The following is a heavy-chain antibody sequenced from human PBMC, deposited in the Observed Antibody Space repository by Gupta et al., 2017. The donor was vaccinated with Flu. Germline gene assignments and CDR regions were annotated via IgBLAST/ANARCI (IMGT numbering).Heavy chain of an antibody. CDR1: GGSINVFSFF. Sequence: QMQLQESGPRLVKPSQTLSLTCSVSGGSINVFSFFWAWIRQVPGKGLGWIGYVHSSGNTYYNPSLRSRLMMSIDTAKNEFSLEMTSLTAADTAMYYCARRGTYYFDFWGQGALVTVSS. V-gene: IGHV4-31*03. CDR3: ARRGTYYFDF. D-gene: IGHD1-7*01. J-gene: IGHJ4*02. CDR2: VHSSGNT.